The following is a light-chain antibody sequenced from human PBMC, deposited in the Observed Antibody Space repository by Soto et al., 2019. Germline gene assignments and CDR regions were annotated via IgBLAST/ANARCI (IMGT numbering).Light chain of an antibody. J-gene: IGKJ5*01. CDR2: WAS. Sequence: IVMTQSPDSLAASLGERSTMDCKSSQSVLYSSNNKNYLAWYQQKPGQPPKLLIYWASTRESGVPDRFSGSGSGTDFTLTISSLQAEDVAVYYCQQYYSTPLTFGHGTRLEI. CDR1: QSVLYSSNNKNY. V-gene: IGKV4-1*01. CDR3: QQYYSTPLT.